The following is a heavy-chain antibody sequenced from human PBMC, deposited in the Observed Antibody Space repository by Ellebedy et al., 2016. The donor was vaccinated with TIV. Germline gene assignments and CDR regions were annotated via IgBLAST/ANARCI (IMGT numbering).Heavy chain of an antibody. CDR3: ARNEVDTAMGNWFDP. J-gene: IGHJ5*02. Sequence: SVQVSCXASGGTFSSCAISWVRQAPGQGLEWMGGIIPIFGTANYAQKFQGRVTITADESTSTAYMELSSLRSEDTAVYYCARNEVDTAMGNWFDPWGQGTLVTVSS. CDR1: GGTFSSCA. CDR2: IIPIFGTA. V-gene: IGHV1-69*13. D-gene: IGHD5-18*01.